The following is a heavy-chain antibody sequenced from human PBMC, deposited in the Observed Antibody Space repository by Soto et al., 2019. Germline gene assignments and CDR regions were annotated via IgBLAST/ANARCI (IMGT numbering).Heavy chain of an antibody. Sequence: SETLSLTCDVSGDTISTGGYTWAWIRQPPGKGLEWIGQINHSGSAYYNPSLKSRVTISVHTSNSQFSLELSSVTAADTAVYYCARGLITGSHYSGGWYYFDSWGQGTQVTVSS. CDR2: INHSGSA. CDR3: ARGLITGSHYSGGWYYFDS. J-gene: IGHJ4*02. D-gene: IGHD6-19*01. V-gene: IGHV4-39*07. CDR1: GDTISTGGYT.